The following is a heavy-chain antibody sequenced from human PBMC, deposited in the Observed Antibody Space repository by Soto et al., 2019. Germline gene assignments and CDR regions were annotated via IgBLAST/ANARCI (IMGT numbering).Heavy chain of an antibody. CDR2: ITSSSITI. Sequence: PGGSMRLSRAASGCTFSSFSMNWVRQAPGKGLEWLSYITSSSITIYYADSVKGRFTISRDNAKNSLYLQTNSLRDEDTAVYCCARDSSSWNFDYWGQGALVTVSS. CDR1: GCTFSSFS. V-gene: IGHV3-48*02. CDR3: ARDSSSWNFDY. J-gene: IGHJ4*02. D-gene: IGHD6-13*01.